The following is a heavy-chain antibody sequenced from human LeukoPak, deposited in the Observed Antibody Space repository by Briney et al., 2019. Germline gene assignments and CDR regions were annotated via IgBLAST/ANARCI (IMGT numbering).Heavy chain of an antibody. Sequence: PSETPSLTCTVSGGSISSYYWSWIRQPPGKGLERIGYIYYSGSTNYNPSLKSRVTISVDTSKNQSSLKLSSVTAADTAVYYCARDYFGSGDRFDPWGQGTLVTVSS. CDR2: IYYSGST. CDR3: ARDYFGSGDRFDP. D-gene: IGHD3-10*01. V-gene: IGHV4-59*01. J-gene: IGHJ5*02. CDR1: GGSISSYY.